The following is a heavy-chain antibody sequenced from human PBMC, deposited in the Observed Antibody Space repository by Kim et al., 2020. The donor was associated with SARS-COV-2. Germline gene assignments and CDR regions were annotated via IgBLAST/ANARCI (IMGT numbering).Heavy chain of an antibody. CDR3: SAGTTDHWDY. Sequence: GGSLRLSCAASGFPFSRHAMSWARQAAGKGLEWVSDIGSTGGTYYADSAKGRFTIFRDNSKNTLHLQLNSLRAEDTAAYYCSAGTTDHWDYWGEGTLVT. V-gene: IGHV3-23*01. CDR1: GFPFSRHA. J-gene: IGHJ4*02. CDR2: IGSTGGT.